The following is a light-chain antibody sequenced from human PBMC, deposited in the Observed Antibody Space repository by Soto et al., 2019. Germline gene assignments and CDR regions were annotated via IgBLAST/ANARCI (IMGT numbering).Light chain of an antibody. J-gene: IGLJ3*02. CDR2: DVS. CDR1: SSDVGGYNY. Sequence: QSALTQPASVSGSPGQSITISCTGTSSDVGGYNYVSWYQQHPGKAPKLMIYDVSNRPSGVSDRFSGSKSGNTASLTISGLQAEDDADYYCSSYTSSSTPVMFGGGTKVTVL. CDR3: SSYTSSSTPVM. V-gene: IGLV2-14*01.